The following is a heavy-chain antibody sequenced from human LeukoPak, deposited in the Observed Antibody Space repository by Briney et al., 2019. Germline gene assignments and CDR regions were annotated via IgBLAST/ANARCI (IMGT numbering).Heavy chain of an antibody. J-gene: IGHJ6*02. CDR2: FDPEDGGT. Sequence: GASVKVSCKVSGYTLTELSMHWVRQAPGKGLEWMGGFDPEDGGTIYAQKFQGRVTMTEDTSTDTAYMELSSLRSEDTAVYYCASTRGGDYGYYYGMDVWGQGTTVTVSS. V-gene: IGHV1-24*01. CDR3: ASTRGGDYGYYYGMDV. D-gene: IGHD4-17*01. CDR1: GYTLTELS.